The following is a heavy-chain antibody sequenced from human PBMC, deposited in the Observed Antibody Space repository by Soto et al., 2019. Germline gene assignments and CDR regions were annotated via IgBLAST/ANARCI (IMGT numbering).Heavy chain of an antibody. D-gene: IGHD5-18*01. V-gene: IGHV1-69*01. J-gene: IGHJ4*02. CDR3: ASPSRIQLWTLIDGLVY. Sequence: QVQLVQSGAEVKKPGSSVKVSCKASGGTFSSYAISWVRQAPGQGLEWMGGIIPIFGTANYAQKFQGRVTITADESTSTAYMELSSLRSEDTAVYYWASPSRIQLWTLIDGLVYWGQGTLVTVSS. CDR2: IIPIFGTA. CDR1: GGTFSSYA.